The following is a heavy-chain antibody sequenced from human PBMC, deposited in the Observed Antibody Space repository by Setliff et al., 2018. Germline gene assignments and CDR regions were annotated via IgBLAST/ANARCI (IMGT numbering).Heavy chain of an antibody. D-gene: IGHD5-18*01. V-gene: IGHV3-33*08. J-gene: IGHJ4*02. CDR3: ARVYAYSYGFDS. CDR2: INWYDGSNK. CDR1: GFTFDDYG. Sequence: GGSLRLSCAASGFTFDDYGMSWVRQAPGKGLEWVSTINWYDGSNKYYADSVKGRFTISRDNSKNTLYLQMNSLRAEDTAVYYCARVYAYSYGFDSWGQGTQVTVSS.